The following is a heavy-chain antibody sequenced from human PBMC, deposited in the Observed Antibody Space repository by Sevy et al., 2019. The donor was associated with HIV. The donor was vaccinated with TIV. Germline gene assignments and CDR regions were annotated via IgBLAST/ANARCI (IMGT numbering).Heavy chain of an antibody. Sequence: ASVKVSCKASGYSFTAYYMHWVRRAPGHGLEWMGWINPNSGDTEYAQKFQGRVTMTTDTSINTAYMELSRLRSDETAVFYCARDRMIFGGQGGMDVWGQGTTVTVSS. CDR1: GYSFTAYY. CDR3: ARDRMIFGGQGGMDV. CDR2: INPNSGDT. J-gene: IGHJ6*02. V-gene: IGHV1-2*02. D-gene: IGHD3-3*01.